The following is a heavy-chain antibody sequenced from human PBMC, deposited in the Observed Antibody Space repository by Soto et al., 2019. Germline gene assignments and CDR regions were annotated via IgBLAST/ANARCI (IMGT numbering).Heavy chain of an antibody. CDR3: VRGPGSSWYYFDY. J-gene: IGHJ4*02. Sequence: ASVKVSCKASGYTFTSYDMHWVRQAPGHGLEWMGIINPSGGSTSYAQKFQGRVTMTRDTSTSTVYMELSRLRSEDTAMYYCVRGPGSSWYYFDYWGQGNLVTVSS. V-gene: IGHV1-46*03. D-gene: IGHD6-13*01. CDR1: GYTFTSYD. CDR2: INPSGGST.